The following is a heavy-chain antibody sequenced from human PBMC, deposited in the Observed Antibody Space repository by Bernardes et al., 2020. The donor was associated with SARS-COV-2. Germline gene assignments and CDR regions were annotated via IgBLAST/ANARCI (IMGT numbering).Heavy chain of an antibody. CDR3: ATVVGYSYGGGWFDP. Sequence: ASVKVSCKASGYTFTSYGISWVRQAPGQGLEWMGWISADNGNTNYAQKLQGRVTMTTDTSTNTAYMELRSLRSDDTAVYSCATVVGYSYGGGWFDPWGQGTLVTVSS. V-gene: IGHV1-18*01. CDR2: ISADNGNT. J-gene: IGHJ5*02. D-gene: IGHD5-18*01. CDR1: GYTFTSYG.